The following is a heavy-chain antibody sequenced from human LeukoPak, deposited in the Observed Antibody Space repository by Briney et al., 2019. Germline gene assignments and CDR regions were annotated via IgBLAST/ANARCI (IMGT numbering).Heavy chain of an antibody. J-gene: IGHJ4*02. CDR3: ATVGDLPFDY. V-gene: IGHV1-69-2*01. CDR1: GDTFTDYY. Sequence: ASVKISCKVSGDTFTDYYMHWVQQAPGKGLEWMGLVDPEDGETIYAEKFQGRVTITADTSTDTAYMELSSLRSEDTAVYYCATVGDLPFDYWGQGTLVTVSS. CDR2: VDPEDGET. D-gene: IGHD4-17*01.